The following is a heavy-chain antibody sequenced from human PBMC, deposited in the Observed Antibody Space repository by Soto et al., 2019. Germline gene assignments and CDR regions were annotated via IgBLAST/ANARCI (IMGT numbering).Heavy chain of an antibody. Sequence: QVTLKESGPALVKPTETLTLTYTVSGISLTTGKKGVSWIRQPPGKALEWLAHIFSDNERSYSTSLQGRLTISKDTSGSQVVLSMTNVDPVDTATYYCARMKVDSYQFYYAMDVWGQGTTVTVSS. V-gene: IGHV2-26*01. CDR2: IFSDNER. D-gene: IGHD3-9*01. CDR1: GISLTTGKKG. J-gene: IGHJ6*02. CDR3: ARMKVDSYQFYYAMDV.